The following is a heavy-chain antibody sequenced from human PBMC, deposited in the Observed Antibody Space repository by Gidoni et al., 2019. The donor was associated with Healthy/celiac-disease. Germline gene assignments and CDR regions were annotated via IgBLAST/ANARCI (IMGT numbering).Heavy chain of an antibody. CDR1: GFTVSSNY. CDR2: IYSGGST. CDR3: ARFRYSSSGPFDY. Sequence: EVQLVESGGGLIQPGGSLRLSCAASGFTVSSNYMSWVRQAPGKGLDWVSVIYSGGSTYYADSVKGRFTISRDNSKNTLYLQMNSLRAEDTAVYYCARFRYSSSGPFDYWGQGTLVTVSS. V-gene: IGHV3-53*01. J-gene: IGHJ4*02. D-gene: IGHD6-13*01.